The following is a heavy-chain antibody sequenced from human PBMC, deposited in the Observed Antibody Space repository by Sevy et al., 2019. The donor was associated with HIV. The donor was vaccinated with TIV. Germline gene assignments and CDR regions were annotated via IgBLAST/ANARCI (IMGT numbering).Heavy chain of an antibody. D-gene: IGHD6-6*01. CDR3: AKLWGSSSGPDY. CDR1: GFTFDDYT. V-gene: IGHV3-43*01. CDR2: ISWDGGST. Sequence: GGSLRLSCAASGFTFDDYTMHWVRQAPGKGLEWVSLISWDGGSTYYADSVKGRFTISRDNSKNSLCLQMNSLRTEDTALYYCAKLWGSSSGPDYWGQGTLVTVSS. J-gene: IGHJ4*02.